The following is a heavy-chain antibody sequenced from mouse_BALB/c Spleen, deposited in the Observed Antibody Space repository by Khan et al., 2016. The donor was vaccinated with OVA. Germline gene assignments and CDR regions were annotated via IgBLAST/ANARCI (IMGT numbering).Heavy chain of an antibody. Sequence: QVQLQQPGAELVKPGASVKISCKASGYTFTSFYMYWVKQRPGQGLEWIGGINPSNGDTHFYEKFKSKATLTVDKSSTTAYMQFSSLTSADSAVYYCARSGYGNPFAYWGQGTLVTVSA. CDR1: GYTFTSFY. J-gene: IGHJ3*01. CDR3: ARSGYGNPFAY. V-gene: IGHV1S81*02. D-gene: IGHD2-1*01. CDR2: INPSNGDT.